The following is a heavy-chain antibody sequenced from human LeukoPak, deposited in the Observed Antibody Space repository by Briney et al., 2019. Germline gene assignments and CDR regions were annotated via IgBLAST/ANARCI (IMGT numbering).Heavy chain of an antibody. CDR2: IYYSGST. J-gene: IGHJ4*02. CDR1: GGSISSGVYY. CDR3: ARTGTYSSGWYGYYFDY. V-gene: IGHV4-61*08. Sequence: SQTLSLTCTVSGGSISSGVYYWSWIRQPPGKGLEWIGYIYYSGSTNYNPSLKSRVTISVDTSKNQFSLKLSSVTAADTAVYYCARTGTYSSGWYGYYFDYWGQGTLVTVSS. D-gene: IGHD6-19*01.